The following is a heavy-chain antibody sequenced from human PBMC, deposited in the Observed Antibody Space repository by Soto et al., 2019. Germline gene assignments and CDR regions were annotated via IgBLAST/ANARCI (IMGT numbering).Heavy chain of an antibody. CDR2: LLRSGSTT. CDR3: AKDAVSGDGIWLLDS. Sequence: GGSLRLSCAASGFTFTNYAMTWARQAPGKGLEWVSSLLRSGSTTYYADSVKGRFTISSDISANSLYLQMDSLRAEDTAVYYCAKDAVSGDGIWLLDSWGQGTVVTVSS. J-gene: IGHJ4*02. D-gene: IGHD4-17*01. CDR1: GFTFTNYA. V-gene: IGHV3-23*01.